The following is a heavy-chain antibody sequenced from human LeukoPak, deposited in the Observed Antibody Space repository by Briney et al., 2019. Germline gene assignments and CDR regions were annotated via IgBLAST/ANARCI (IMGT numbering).Heavy chain of an antibody. Sequence: GGSLRLSCAASGFSFSNYWVHWVRQGPGKGLVWVSRINSDGSSTSYADSVKGRFTISRDNAKNALYLQMNSLRAEDTAVYYCARGRLGELSPFDSWGQGTLVTVSS. J-gene: IGHJ4*02. CDR2: INSDGSST. D-gene: IGHD3-16*02. CDR1: GFSFSNYW. V-gene: IGHV3-74*01. CDR3: ARGRLGELSPFDS.